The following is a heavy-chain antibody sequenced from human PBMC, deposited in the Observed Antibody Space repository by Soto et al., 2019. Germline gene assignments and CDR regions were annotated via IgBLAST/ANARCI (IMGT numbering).Heavy chain of an antibody. CDR3: TNNRATHRNY. J-gene: IGHJ4*02. D-gene: IGHD1-26*01. CDR2: ISSDGSNK. Sequence: QVQLVESGGGVVQPGRSLSLSCAASGFTLRIYVMHWVRQAPGKGLEWVAVISSDGSNKYYADSVKGRFTISRDNSKNMQYRQMNSIRIEDTAVYYCTNNRATHRNYWCQGTLVTVTS. V-gene: IGHV3-30*18. CDR1: GFTLRIYV.